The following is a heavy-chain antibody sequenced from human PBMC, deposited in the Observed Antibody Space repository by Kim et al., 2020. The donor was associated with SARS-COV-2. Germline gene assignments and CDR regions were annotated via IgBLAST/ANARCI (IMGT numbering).Heavy chain of an antibody. J-gene: IGHJ4*01. Sequence: GGSLRLSCAASGFTFSSYGMHWVRQAPGKGLEWVAVISYDGSNKYYADSVKGRFTISRDNSKNTLYLQMNSLRAEDTAVYYCAKDGGVLEWLLYYFDYWG. CDR3: AKDGGVLEWLLYYFDY. V-gene: IGHV3-30*18. D-gene: IGHD3-3*01. CDR1: GFTFSSYG. CDR2: ISYDGSNK.